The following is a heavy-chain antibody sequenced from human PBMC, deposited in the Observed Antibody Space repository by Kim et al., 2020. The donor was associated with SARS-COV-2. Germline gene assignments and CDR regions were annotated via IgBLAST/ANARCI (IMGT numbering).Heavy chain of an antibody. D-gene: IGHD5-12*01. CDR3: ARGIGYDDEGEGLDL. Sequence: SETLSLTCTVTDVSLSGNGYYWSWIRQHPGQGLDWLGFLAYTGDTYSTPSLRRRATITVETAKRQFRLSLNPVTAADAAVYFCARGIGYDDEGEGLDLWGQGTMVSVSS. V-gene: IGHV4-31*03. CDR1: DVSLSGNGYY. CDR2: LAYTGDT. J-gene: IGHJ3*01.